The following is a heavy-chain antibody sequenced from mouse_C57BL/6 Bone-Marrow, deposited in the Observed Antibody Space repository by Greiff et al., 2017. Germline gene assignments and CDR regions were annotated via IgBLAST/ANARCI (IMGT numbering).Heavy chain of an antibody. CDR2: IDPSDSYT. V-gene: IGHV1-69*01. CDR3: ERDGSSYDWFAY. J-gene: IGHJ3*01. Sequence: VQLQQPGAELVMPGASVKLSCKASGYTFTSYWMHWVKQRPGQGLEWIGEIDPSDSYTNYNQKFKGKSTLTVDKSSSTAYMQLSSLRSEDSAVYCCERDGSSYDWFAYWGQGTLVTVSA. D-gene: IGHD1-1*01. CDR1: GYTFTSYW.